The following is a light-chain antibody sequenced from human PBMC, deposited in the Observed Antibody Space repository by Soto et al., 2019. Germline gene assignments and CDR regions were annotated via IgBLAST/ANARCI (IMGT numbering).Light chain of an antibody. V-gene: IGKV3-20*01. Sequence: EIVLTQSPATLSLSPGERATLSCRASQSVSSYLAWYQQKPGQAPRLLIYDASNRATGIPARFSGSGSGTDFTLTISRLEPEDFAVYYCQQYGSSPRTFGQGTKVE. J-gene: IGKJ1*01. CDR3: QQYGSSPRT. CDR1: QSVSSY. CDR2: DAS.